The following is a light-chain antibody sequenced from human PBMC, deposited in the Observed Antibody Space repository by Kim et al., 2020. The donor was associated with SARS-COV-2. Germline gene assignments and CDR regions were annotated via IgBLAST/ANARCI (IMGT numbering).Light chain of an antibody. J-gene: IGKJ2*01. CDR3: QQYGSSPPYT. CDR1: QSVYSSN. CDR2: GAS. V-gene: IGKV3-20*01. Sequence: EIVLTQSPGTLSLSPGERVTLSCRASQSVYSSNLAWYQQKFGQPPRLLIYGASARATGIPDRFSGSGSGTDFTLTITRLEPEDFAVYYCQQYGSSPPYTFGQGTKLEIK.